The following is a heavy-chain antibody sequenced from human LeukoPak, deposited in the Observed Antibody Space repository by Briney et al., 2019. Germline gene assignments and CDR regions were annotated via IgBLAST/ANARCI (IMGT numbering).Heavy chain of an antibody. J-gene: IGHJ4*02. CDR1: GYTFTSYG. CDR3: ARLVRGAVWGYFDY. CDR2: INPNSGGT. Sequence: ASVKVSCKASGYTFTSYGISWVRQAPGQGLEWMGWINPNSGGTNYAQKFQGRVTMTRDTSISTAYMELSRLRSDDTAVYYCARLVRGAVWGYFDYWGQGTLVTVSS. D-gene: IGHD3-10*01. V-gene: IGHV1-2*02.